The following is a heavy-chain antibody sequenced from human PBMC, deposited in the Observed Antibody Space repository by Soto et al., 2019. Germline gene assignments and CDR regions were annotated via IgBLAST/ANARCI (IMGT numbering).Heavy chain of an antibody. CDR2: ISYSGST. V-gene: IGHV4-31*03. Sequence: QVQLQESGPGLVKPSQTLYLTCTVSGGSISSGGYYWSWIRQHPGKGLEWIGYISYSGSTYYNPSRESRVTIAVDTSKNQFSLKLTSVTAADTAVYYCARDALSRDSIWGQGTLVTVSS. D-gene: IGHD3-22*01. J-gene: IGHJ4*02. CDR1: GGSISSGGYY. CDR3: ARDALSRDSI.